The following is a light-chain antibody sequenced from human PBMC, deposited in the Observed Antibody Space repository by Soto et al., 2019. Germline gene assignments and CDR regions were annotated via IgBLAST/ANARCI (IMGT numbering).Light chain of an antibody. Sequence: EIVLTQSPGTLSLSPGERATLSYRASQSLSTTYLAWYQQKPGQAPRLLIYDASNRAPGIPDRFSGSGSGPDFTLTISRLEPEDFAVYHCQMYGSSSVFGGGTKVEIK. V-gene: IGKV3-20*01. CDR2: DAS. CDR1: QSLSTTY. J-gene: IGKJ4*01. CDR3: QMYGSSSV.